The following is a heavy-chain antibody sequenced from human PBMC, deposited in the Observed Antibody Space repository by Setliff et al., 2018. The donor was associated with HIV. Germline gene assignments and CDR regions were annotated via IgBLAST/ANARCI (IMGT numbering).Heavy chain of an antibody. CDR3: ARGSDYIWGNYRFPFYY. CDR1: GGSLSGYF. D-gene: IGHD3-16*02. V-gene: IGHV4-34*01. CDR2: INHSGST. Sequence: SETLSLTCAAYGGSLSGYFWSWVCQPPGKGLEWIGEINHSGSTYYNPSLKSRVTMSVDTSKNQFSLKLTSVTAADTAVYYCARGSDYIWGNYRFPFYYWCQGTLVTVSS. J-gene: IGHJ4*02.